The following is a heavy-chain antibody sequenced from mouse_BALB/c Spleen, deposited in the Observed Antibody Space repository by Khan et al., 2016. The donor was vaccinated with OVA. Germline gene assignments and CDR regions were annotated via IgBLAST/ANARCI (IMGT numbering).Heavy chain of an antibody. Sequence: VQLKESGPDLVKTGASVKISCKASGYSFTAYYMNWVKLSHGKSLECIGRINPNTDNTKYNQKFKGKAILTVDTSSSTAYMELRSLTSEDSAVYVWARGYDFCAYWGQGTLVTVSA. CDR3: ARGYDFCAY. J-gene: IGHJ3*01. V-gene: IGHV1-26*01. CDR1: GYSFTAYY. CDR2: INPNTDNT. D-gene: IGHD2-14*01.